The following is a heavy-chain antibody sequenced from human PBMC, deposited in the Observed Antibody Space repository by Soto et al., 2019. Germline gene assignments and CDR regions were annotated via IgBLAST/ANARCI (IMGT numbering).Heavy chain of an antibody. CDR3: ARDIASPGGDYFDS. J-gene: IGHJ4*02. CDR1: GFTFRNYN. D-gene: IGHD2-21*01. CDR2: ISTGGAYM. Sequence: EVQLVESGGGLVKAGGSLRLFCTASGFTFRNYNMNWVRQAPGKGLEWVSSISTGGAYMFYADSVKGRFTISRDNAQKSLFLQIDSPRAEDTAVDYCARDIASPGGDYFDSWGQGTLVTVSS. V-gene: IGHV3-21*01.